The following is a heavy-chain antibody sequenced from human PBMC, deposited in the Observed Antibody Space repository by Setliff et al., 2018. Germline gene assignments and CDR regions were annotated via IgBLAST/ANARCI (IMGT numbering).Heavy chain of an antibody. CDR3: ARIKSSLVRGVISAFDI. CDR2: INTGNGNT. Sequence: ASVQVSCKASGSTFTSYAMHWVRQAPGQRLEWMGWINTGNGNTKYSQQIQGRVTITRDTSANTAYMELSSLRSEDTAVYYCARIKSSLVRGVISAFDIWGQGTMVTVSS. D-gene: IGHD3-10*01. J-gene: IGHJ3*02. CDR1: GSTFTSYA. V-gene: IGHV1-3*04.